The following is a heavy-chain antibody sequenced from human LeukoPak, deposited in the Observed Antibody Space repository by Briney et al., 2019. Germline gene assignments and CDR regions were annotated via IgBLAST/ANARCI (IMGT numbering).Heavy chain of an antibody. CDR2: INHSGST. CDR3: ARGLVVRGVIQDY. CDR1: GFTFSSFA. D-gene: IGHD3-10*01. J-gene: IGHJ4*02. Sequence: GTLRLSCAASGFTFSSFAMSWIRQPPGKGLEWIGEINHSGSTNYNPSLKSRVTISVDTSKNQFSLKLSSVTAADTAVYYCARGLVVRGVIQDYWGQGTLVTVSS. V-gene: IGHV4-34*01.